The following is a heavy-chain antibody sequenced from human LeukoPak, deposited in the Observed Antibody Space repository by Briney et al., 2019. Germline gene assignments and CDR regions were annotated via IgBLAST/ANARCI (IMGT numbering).Heavy chain of an antibody. CDR2: LYYMRGA. D-gene: IGHD1-1*01. J-gene: IGHJ4*02. V-gene: IGHV4-59*01. CDR1: GGSISGYY. Sequence: TSETLSLTCTVSGGSISGYYWSWSRQPPGKGVEWIGNLYYMRGAWYKSSLKSRVTTSVDTSRNEFSLKLSSVTAADTAVYYCARDQGYTTGFDRDYWGQGTLVTVSS. CDR3: ARDQGYTTGFDRDY.